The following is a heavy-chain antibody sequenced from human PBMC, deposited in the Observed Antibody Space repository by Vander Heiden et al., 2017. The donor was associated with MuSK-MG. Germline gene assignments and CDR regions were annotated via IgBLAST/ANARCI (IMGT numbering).Heavy chain of an antibody. CDR1: GFTFSSYG. CDR2: IRYDGSNK. D-gene: IGHD6-19*01. CDR3: ARYYSSGWYPYFDY. J-gene: IGHJ4*02. Sequence: QVQLVASGGGVVQPGGSLRLSCAASGFTFSSYGMHWVRQAPGKGLEWVAFIRYDGSNKYYADSVKGRFTISRDNSKNTLYLQMNSLRAEDMAVYYCARYYSSGWYPYFDYWGQGTLVTVSS. V-gene: IGHV3-30*02.